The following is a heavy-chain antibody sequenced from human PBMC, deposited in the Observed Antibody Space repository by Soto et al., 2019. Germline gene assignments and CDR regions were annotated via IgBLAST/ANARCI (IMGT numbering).Heavy chain of an antibody. J-gene: IGHJ4*02. V-gene: IGHV3-7*03. Sequence: LRLSCAASGFTFSSYWMSWVRQAPGKGLEWVANIKQDGSEKYYVDSVKGRFTISRDNAKNSLYLQMNSLRAEDTAVYYCARSRYYYDSSGYYHDYWGQGTLVTVSS. CDR3: ARSRYYYDSSGYYHDY. D-gene: IGHD3-22*01. CDR1: GFTFSSYW. CDR2: IKQDGSEK.